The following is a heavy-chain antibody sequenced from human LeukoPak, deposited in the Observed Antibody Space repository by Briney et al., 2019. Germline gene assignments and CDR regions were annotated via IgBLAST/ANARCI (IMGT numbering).Heavy chain of an antibody. CDR2: ISSSGLSA. J-gene: IGHJ4*02. CDR3: AKDKLRGDILTGYYVTYYFDY. V-gene: IGHV3-48*03. D-gene: IGHD3-9*01. CDR1: GFTLSNYE. Sequence: GGSLRLSCAASGFTLSNYEMNWVRQAPGKGLEWVSYISSSGLSAYYADSVKGRFTISRDNSKNTLYLQMNSLRAEDTAVYYCAKDKLRGDILTGYYVTYYFDYWGQGTLVTVSS.